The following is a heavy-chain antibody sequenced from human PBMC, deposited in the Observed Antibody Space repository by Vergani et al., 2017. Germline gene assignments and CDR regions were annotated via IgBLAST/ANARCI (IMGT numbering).Heavy chain of an antibody. CDR2: IYPGDSDT. Sequence: EVQLVQSGAEVKKPGESLTISCKRSGYSFTSYWIGWVRQMPGKGLEWLGIIYPGDSDTRNSPSFQGQVTLHADKSISTAYLQWSSLKASETAMYYCAVYCRSTSCYSHWDYFDDWGQGSLVTVSS. V-gene: IGHV5-51*01. D-gene: IGHD2-2*01. J-gene: IGHJ4*02. CDR3: AVYCRSTSCYSHWDYFDD. CDR1: GYSFTSYW.